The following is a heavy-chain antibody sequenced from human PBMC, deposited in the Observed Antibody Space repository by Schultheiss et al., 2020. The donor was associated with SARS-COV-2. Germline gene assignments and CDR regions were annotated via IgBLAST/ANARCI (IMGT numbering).Heavy chain of an antibody. CDR1: GGSISSYY. CDR2: IYYSGST. D-gene: IGHD5-24*01. J-gene: IGHJ4*02. CDR3: ARRDGYNYYFDY. Sequence: TLSLTCTVSGGSISSYYWSWIRQSPGKGLEWIGYIYYSGSTYYNPSLKSRVTISVDTSKNQFSLKLSSVTAADTAVYYCARRDGYNYYFDYWGQGTLVTVSS. V-gene: IGHV4-59*12.